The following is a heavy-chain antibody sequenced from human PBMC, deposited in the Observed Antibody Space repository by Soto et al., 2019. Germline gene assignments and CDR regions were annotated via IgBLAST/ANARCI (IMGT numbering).Heavy chain of an antibody. D-gene: IGHD3-22*01. CDR2: IYYSGGT. CDR1: GGSISSGDYY. Sequence: KASETLSLTCTVSGGSISSGDYYWSWIRQPPGKGLEWIGYIYYSGGTYYNPSLKSRVTISVDTSKNQFSLKLSSVTAADTAVYYCARTDSSGSLDYWGQGTLVTVSS. J-gene: IGHJ4*02. V-gene: IGHV4-30-4*01. CDR3: ARTDSSGSLDY.